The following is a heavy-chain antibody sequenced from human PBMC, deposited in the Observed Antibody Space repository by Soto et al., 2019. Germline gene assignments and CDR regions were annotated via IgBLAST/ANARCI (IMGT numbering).Heavy chain of an antibody. CDR2: IFYSGTT. CDR3: ARGRGGTYDAFDI. CDR1: GGPLTSYF. V-gene: IGHV4-59*01. J-gene: IGHJ3*02. D-gene: IGHD1-26*01. Sequence: PSETLSLTCRVSGGPLTSYFWSWIRQPPGKGLEWIGYIFYSGTTNYNPSLKSRVTMSIDTSRNWFALKLNSVTAADTAVYYCARGRGGTYDAFDIWGQGTMVTVSS.